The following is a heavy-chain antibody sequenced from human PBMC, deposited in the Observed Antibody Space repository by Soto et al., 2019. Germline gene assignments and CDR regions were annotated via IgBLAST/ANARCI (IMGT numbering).Heavy chain of an antibody. Sequence: QVQLQESGPGPVKPSQTLSLTCTVSGGSISSGGHYWTWIRQHPGKGLEWIGHIYYTGSTFYNPSLKSRVTISVDTSQKQFSLKLGSVTAADTAVYYCARSLNRELLPLSFDYWGQGTLVTVSS. D-gene: IGHD1-26*01. CDR3: ARSLNRELLPLSFDY. V-gene: IGHV4-31*03. CDR2: IYYTGST. J-gene: IGHJ4*02. CDR1: GGSISSGGHY.